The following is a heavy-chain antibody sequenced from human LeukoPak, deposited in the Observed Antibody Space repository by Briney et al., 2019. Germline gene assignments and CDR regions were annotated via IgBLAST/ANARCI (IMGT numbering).Heavy chain of an antibody. CDR1: GFTVSSNY. J-gene: IGHJ4*02. Sequence: GGSLRLSCAASGFTVSSNYMSWVRQAPGKGLEWVSVIYSGGSTYYADSVKGRFTISRDNSKNTLYLQMNSLRAEDTAVYYCARLWWERSGFDYWGQGTLVTVSS. CDR2: IYSGGST. V-gene: IGHV3-53*01. CDR3: ARLWWERSGFDY. D-gene: IGHD1-26*01.